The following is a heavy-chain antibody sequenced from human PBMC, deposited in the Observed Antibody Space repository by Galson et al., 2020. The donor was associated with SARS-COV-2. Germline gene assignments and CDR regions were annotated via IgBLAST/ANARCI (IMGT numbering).Heavy chain of an antibody. J-gene: IGHJ6*03. Sequence: GESLKISCTASGFTFGDYAMSWFRQAPGKGLEWVGFIRSKTYGGTTEYAASVKGRFSISSDASKSIAYLQMNSLKIEDTAVYYCSSFPDWSFSFTNMDVWGKGTTVTVSS. CDR2: IRSKTYGGTT. V-gene: IGHV3-49*03. CDR3: SSFPDWSFSFTNMDV. CDR1: GFTFGDYA. D-gene: IGHD3-9*01.